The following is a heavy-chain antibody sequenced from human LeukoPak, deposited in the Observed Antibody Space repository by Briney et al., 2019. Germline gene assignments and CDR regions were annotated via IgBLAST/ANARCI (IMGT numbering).Heavy chain of an antibody. Sequence: SETLSLTRTVSGYSISSGYYWGWIRQPPGKGLEWIGSIYHSGSTYYNPSLKSRVTISVDTSKNQFSLKLSPVTAADTAVYYCASRTRPTVTTFDYWGQGTLVTVSS. D-gene: IGHD4-17*01. V-gene: IGHV4-38-2*02. CDR1: GYSISSGYY. CDR3: ASRTRPTVTTFDY. CDR2: IYHSGST. J-gene: IGHJ4*02.